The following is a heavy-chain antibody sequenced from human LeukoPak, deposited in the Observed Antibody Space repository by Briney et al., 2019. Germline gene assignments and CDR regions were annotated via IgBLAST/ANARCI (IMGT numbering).Heavy chain of an antibody. D-gene: IGHD2-2*03. V-gene: IGHV1-3*01. Sequence: ASVKVSCKASGYTFTSYAMHWVRQAPGQRLEWMGWINAGNGNTKYSQKFQGRVTITRHTSASTAYMELSSLRSEDTAVYYCARGVGYCSSTSCYGNNWFDPWGQGTLVTVSS. CDR1: GYTFTSYA. J-gene: IGHJ5*02. CDR2: INAGNGNT. CDR3: ARGVGYCSSTSCYGNNWFDP.